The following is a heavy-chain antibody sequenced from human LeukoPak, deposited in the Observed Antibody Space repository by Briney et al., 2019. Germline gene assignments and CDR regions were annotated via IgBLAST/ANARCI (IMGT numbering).Heavy chain of an antibody. CDR3: AKSYYYDSSGYYRDY. CDR2: ISGSGGST. V-gene: IGHV3-23*01. D-gene: IGHD3-22*01. CDR1: GFTFSSYA. J-gene: IGHJ4*02. Sequence: GGSLRLSCAASGFTFSSYAMSWVRQAPGRGLEWVSAISGSGGSTYYADSVKGRFTISRDNSKHTLYLQMNSLRAEDTAVYYCAKSYYYDSSGYYRDYWGQGTLVTVSS.